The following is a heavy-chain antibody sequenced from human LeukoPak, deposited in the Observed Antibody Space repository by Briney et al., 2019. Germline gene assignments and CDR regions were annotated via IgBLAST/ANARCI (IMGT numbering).Heavy chain of an antibody. V-gene: IGHV4-31*03. CDR1: GGSISSGGYY. CDR2: IYYSGST. J-gene: IGHJ4*02. CDR3: ARFGTSTEVFDY. Sequence: PSQTLSLTCTDSGGSISSGGYYWSWIRQHPGKGLEWIGYIYYSGSTYYNPSLKSRVTISVDTSKNQFSLKLSSVTAADTAVYYCARFGTSTEVFDYWGQGTLVTVSS. D-gene: IGHD4-23*01.